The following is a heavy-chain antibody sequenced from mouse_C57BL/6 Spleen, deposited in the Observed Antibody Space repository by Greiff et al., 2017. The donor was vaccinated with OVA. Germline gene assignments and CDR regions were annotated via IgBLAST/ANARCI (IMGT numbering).Heavy chain of an antibody. CDR2: IWRGGST. D-gene: IGHD1-1*01. V-gene: IGHV2-5*01. CDR1: GFSLTSYG. Sequence: VQLQQSGPGLVQPSQSLSITCTVSGFSLTSYGVHWVRQSPGKGLEWLGVIWRGGSTDYNAAFMSRLSITKDNSKSQVFFKMNSLQADDTAISYCAKNGDYYGSSHWYFDVWGTGTTVTVSS. CDR3: AKNGDYYGSSHWYFDV. J-gene: IGHJ1*03.